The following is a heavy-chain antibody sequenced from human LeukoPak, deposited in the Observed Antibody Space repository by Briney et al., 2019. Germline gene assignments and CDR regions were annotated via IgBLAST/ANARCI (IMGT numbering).Heavy chain of an antibody. Sequence: GASVKVSCKASGGTFSSYAISWVRQAPGQGLEWMGGIIPIFGTANYAQKFRGRVTITADESTSTAYMELSSLRSEDTAVYYCARGHHIVWGLSCWGQGTLVTVSS. J-gene: IGHJ4*02. CDR1: GGTFSSYA. V-gene: IGHV1-69*13. CDR3: ARGHHIVWGLSC. D-gene: IGHD2-21*01. CDR2: IIPIFGTA.